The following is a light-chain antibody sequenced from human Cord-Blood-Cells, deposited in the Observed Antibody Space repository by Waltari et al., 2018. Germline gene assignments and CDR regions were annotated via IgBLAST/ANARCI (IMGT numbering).Light chain of an antibody. CDR3: SSYTSSSTWV. CDR1: SSDVGGYNY. V-gene: IGLV2-14*03. J-gene: IGLJ3*02. CDR2: DVS. Sequence: QSALTQPASVPGSPGQSITISCTGTSSDVGGYNYVSWYQQHPGKAPKLMIYDVSNRPSGVSNRFSGSKSGNTASLTISGLQAEDEADYYCSSYTSSSTWVFGGGTKLTDL.